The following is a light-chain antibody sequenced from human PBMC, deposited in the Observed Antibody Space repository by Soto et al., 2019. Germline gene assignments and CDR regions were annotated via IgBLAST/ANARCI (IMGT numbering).Light chain of an antibody. CDR2: AAS. Sequence: VVMTQSPATLSVSPGESATLSCRASQSVNSDLAWYQQKFGQAPRLLIYAASTRATGIPARFSGSGSGTEFTLTISSLRSEAFAVYYCQQYNTWPPWTFGQGTRVEI. CDR1: QSVNSD. J-gene: IGKJ1*01. CDR3: QQYNTWPPWT. V-gene: IGKV3-15*01.